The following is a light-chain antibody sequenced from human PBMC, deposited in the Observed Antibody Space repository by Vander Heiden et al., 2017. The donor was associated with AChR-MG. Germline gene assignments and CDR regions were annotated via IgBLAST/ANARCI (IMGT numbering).Light chain of an antibody. Sequence: DIQMTQSPSSLSASVGDRVTITCRASQGISNYLAWYQQKPGKGPKLLIYAASTLQSGVPSRFSGSGSGTDFTLTISSLQPEDVAPYYCHKYNSAPLFTFGHGTKVDIK. CDR2: AAS. CDR1: QGISNY. V-gene: IGKV1-27*01. CDR3: HKYNSAPLFT. J-gene: IGKJ3*01.